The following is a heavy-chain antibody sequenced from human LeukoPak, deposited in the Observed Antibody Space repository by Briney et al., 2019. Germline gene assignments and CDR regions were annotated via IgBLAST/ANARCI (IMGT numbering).Heavy chain of an antibody. CDR2: ISSSGSA. V-gene: IGHV4-61*02. D-gene: IGHD3-22*01. J-gene: IGHJ3*02. Sequence: SETLSLTCTVSGGSITSSSYYWSWIRQPAGKGLEWIGRISSSGSANYNPSLKSRVTISVDTSKNQFSLKLSSVTAADTAVYFCARGPYSYDSSGAFDIWGQGTMVTVSS. CDR3: ARGPYSYDSSGAFDI. CDR1: GGSITSSSYY.